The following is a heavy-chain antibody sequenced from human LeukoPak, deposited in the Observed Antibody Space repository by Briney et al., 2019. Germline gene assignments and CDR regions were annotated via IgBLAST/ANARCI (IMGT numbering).Heavy chain of an antibody. J-gene: IGHJ4*02. CDR1: GFTFSNAW. Sequence: PGGSLRLSCAASGFTFSNAWMSWVRQAPGKGLEWVGRIKSKTDGGTTDYAAPVKGRFTISRDDSKNTLYLQMNSLKTEDTAVYYCITDSSIAARVSYWGQGTLVTVSS. D-gene: IGHD6-6*01. CDR2: IKSKTDGGTT. V-gene: IGHV3-15*01. CDR3: ITDSSIAARVSY.